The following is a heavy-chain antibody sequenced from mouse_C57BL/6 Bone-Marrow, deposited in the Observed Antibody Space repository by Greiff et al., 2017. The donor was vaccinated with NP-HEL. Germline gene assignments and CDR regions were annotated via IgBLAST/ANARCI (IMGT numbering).Heavy chain of an antibody. D-gene: IGHD2-4*01. V-gene: IGHV5-16*01. CDR2: INYDGSST. CDR1: GFTFSDYY. J-gene: IGHJ4*01. Sequence: EVKLVESEGGLVQPGSSMKLSCTASGFTFSDYYMAWVRQVPEKGLEWVANINYDGSSTYYLDSLKSRFIISRDKAKNILYLQMSSLKSEDTATYYCAREGGLRRRTYAMDYWGQGTSVTVSS. CDR3: AREGGLRRRTYAMDY.